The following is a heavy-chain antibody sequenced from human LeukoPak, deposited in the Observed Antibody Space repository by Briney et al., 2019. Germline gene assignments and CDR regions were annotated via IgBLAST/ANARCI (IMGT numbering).Heavy chain of an antibody. CDR1: GGPIRSYY. J-gene: IGHJ4*02. D-gene: IGHD3-10*01. V-gene: IGHV4-59*08. CDR3: ARRFSGAADY. Sequence: SETLSLTFPGSGGPIRSYYWSWIRQPPGEGMEWIGYIYYSGSTNYNPSLKSRVTIPVDTSKNQFSLKLSSVTAADTAVYYCARRFSGAADYWGQGTLVTVSS. CDR2: IYYSGST.